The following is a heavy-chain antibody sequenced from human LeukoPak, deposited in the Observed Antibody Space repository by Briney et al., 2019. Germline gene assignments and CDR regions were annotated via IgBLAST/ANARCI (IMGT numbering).Heavy chain of an antibody. Sequence: PGGALRLSCAGSGFTFSRYIISGVRQGPGKGLEWVASIKQDVGDEYYGDSVKGRFIISRDTGKNSMFLKMNSLRAEDTAVYYCAREGDGFDIWGQGTMVTVYS. CDR1: GFTFSRYI. CDR3: AREGDGFDI. V-gene: IGHV3-7*01. J-gene: IGHJ3*02. CDR2: IKQDVGDE.